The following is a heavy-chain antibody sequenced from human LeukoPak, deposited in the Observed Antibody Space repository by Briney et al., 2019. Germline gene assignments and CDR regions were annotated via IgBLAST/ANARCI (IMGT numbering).Heavy chain of an antibody. D-gene: IGHD3-16*01. CDR3: ARHYAQPGAFDV. CDR1: GYSISSGYY. V-gene: IGHV4-38-2*02. J-gene: IGHJ3*01. CDR2: VYHSGST. Sequence: SETLSLTCTVSGYSISSGYYWGWIRQPPGKGLEWIGSVYHSGSTYYNPSLESRVTISVDTSKNQFSLKLSSVTAADTSVYYCARHYAQPGAFDVWGQGTMVTVSS.